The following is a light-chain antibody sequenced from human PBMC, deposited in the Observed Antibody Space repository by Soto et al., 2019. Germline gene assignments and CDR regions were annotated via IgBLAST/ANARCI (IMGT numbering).Light chain of an antibody. CDR2: AAS. Sequence: DIQMTQSPSSLSVSVGDRVTITCRASQSIGGFLNWYQQKPGKAPKLLIYAASSLQSGVPSRFSGSGSGTDFTLTISSLQPEDFATYYCQQANSFPLTFGGGTKVEIK. V-gene: IGKV1-12*01. J-gene: IGKJ4*01. CDR3: QQANSFPLT. CDR1: QSIGGF.